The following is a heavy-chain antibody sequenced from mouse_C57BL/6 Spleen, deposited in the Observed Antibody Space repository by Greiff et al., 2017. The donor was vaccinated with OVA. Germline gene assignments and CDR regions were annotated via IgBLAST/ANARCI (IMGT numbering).Heavy chain of an antibody. V-gene: IGHV1-15*01. CDR3: TRVGGTWDY. CDR2: IDPETGGT. D-gene: IGHD4-1*01. J-gene: IGHJ2*01. Sequence: VKLQESGAELVRPGASVTLSCKASGYTFTDYEMHWVKQTPVHGLEWIGAIDPETGGTAYNQKFKGKAILTADKSSSTAYMELRSLTSEDSAVYYCTRVGGTWDYWGQGTTLTVSS. CDR1: GYTFTDYE.